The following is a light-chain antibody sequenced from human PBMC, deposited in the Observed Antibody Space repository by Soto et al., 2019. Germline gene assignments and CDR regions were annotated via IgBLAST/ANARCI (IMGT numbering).Light chain of an antibody. V-gene: IGKV3-20*01. J-gene: IGKJ1*01. Sequence: EIVLTQSPGTLSLSPGERATLSCRASQSVRSSLAWYQQKPGQAPRLLIHGASNRATDIPDRFSGSGFGTDFTRAISRLEPEDFAVYSWQQYGIAPWTFGQGTKVEIK. CDR3: QQYGIAPWT. CDR1: QSVRSS. CDR2: GAS.